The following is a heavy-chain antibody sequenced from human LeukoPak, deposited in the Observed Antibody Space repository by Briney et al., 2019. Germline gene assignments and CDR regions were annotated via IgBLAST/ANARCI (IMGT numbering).Heavy chain of an antibody. D-gene: IGHD2/OR15-2a*01. V-gene: IGHV3-74*01. CDR3: VSFYETY. Sequence: GGSLRLSCAASGNYWMHWVRQAPGKGLVWVSHINSDGSWTSYADFVKGRFTISKDNAKNTVYLQMNSLRAEDTAVYYCVSFYETYWGRGTLVTVSS. J-gene: IGHJ4*02. CDR2: INSDGSWT. CDR1: GNYW.